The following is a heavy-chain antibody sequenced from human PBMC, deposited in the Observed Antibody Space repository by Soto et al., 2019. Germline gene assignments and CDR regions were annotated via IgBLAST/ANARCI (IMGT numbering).Heavy chain of an antibody. CDR1: GFTFSDHH. CDR2: ARNKANSYTT. Sequence: PGGSLRLSCAASGFTFSDHHMDWVRQAPGKGLEWVGRARNKANSYTTAYAASVKGRFTISRDDSKNSLSLQMNSLKTEDTAVYFCARLMGTSFDYWGQGVLVTVSS. CDR3: ARLMGTSFDY. D-gene: IGHD2-8*01. V-gene: IGHV3-72*01. J-gene: IGHJ4*02.